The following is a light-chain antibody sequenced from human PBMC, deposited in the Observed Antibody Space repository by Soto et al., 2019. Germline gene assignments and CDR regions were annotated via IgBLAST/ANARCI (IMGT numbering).Light chain of an antibody. CDR3: QLYGISGVT. J-gene: IGKJ3*01. CDR1: QSVNSNY. CDR2: GVS. Sequence: ENVLTQSPGTLSLSPGERATLSCRASQSVNSNYLAWHQQKPGQAPRLLIYGVSSRATGIPDRFSGSGSGTDFTLTISRLELEDCSVYYCQLYGISGVTFGPGSKLGIK. V-gene: IGKV3-20*01.